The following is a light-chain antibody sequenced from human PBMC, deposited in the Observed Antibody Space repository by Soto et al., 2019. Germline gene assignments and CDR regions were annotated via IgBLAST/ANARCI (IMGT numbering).Light chain of an antibody. V-gene: IGLV2-14*01. CDR1: SSDVGGYNY. J-gene: IGLJ1*01. CDR2: EVS. Sequence: QSALTQSASVSGSPGQSITISCTGTSSDVGGYNYVSWYQQHPGKAPKLMIYEVSNRPSGVSNRFSGSRSGNTASLTISGLQTEDEAEDYCNSYTSSSTVVFGTGTQLTVL. CDR3: NSYTSSSTVV.